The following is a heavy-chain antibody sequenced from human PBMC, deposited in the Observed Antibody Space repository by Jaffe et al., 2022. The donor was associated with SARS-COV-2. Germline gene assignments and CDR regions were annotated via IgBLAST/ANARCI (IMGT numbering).Heavy chain of an antibody. D-gene: IGHD2-2*01. CDR2: IYTSGST. Sequence: QVQLQESGPGLVKPSQTLSLTCTVSGDSISSGSYYWSWIRQPAGKGLEWIGRIYTSGSTNYNPSFKSRVTISVDTSKNQFSLKLSSVTAADTAVYFCARSSYCSSTSYYCWFDPWGQGTLVTVSS. V-gene: IGHV4-61*02. CDR3: ARSSYCSSTSYYCWFDP. CDR1: GDSISSGSYY. J-gene: IGHJ5*02.